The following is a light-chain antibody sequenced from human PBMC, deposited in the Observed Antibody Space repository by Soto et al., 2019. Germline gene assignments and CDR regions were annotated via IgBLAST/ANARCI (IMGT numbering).Light chain of an antibody. J-gene: IGLJ1*01. CDR3: SSYTRGSLRV. Sequence: QSVLTQPASVSGSPGQSITISCTGTSSDVGGYNYVSWYQHHPGKAPKLLIYEVSYRPSGVSGRFSGSKSANTASLTISGLQAEDEADYYCSSYTRGSLRVFGTGTKV. V-gene: IGLV2-14*01. CDR2: EVS. CDR1: SSDVGGYNY.